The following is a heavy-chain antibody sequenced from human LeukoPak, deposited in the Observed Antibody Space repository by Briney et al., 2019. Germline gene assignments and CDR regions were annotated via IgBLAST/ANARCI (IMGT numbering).Heavy chain of an antibody. CDR2: IYASGTT. CDR3: ARGRGSSWYYFDS. CDR1: GGSISSYY. Sequence: SETLSLTCTVSGGSISSYYWSWVRQPAGKGLEWIGRIYASGTTNYNPSLKGRVTMTVDTSKNQFSLNLSSVTAADTAVYYCARGRGSSWYYFDSWGQGTLVTVSS. D-gene: IGHD6-13*01. J-gene: IGHJ4*02. V-gene: IGHV4-4*07.